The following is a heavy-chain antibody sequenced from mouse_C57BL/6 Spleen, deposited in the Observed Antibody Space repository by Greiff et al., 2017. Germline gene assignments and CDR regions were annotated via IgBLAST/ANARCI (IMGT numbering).Heavy chain of an antibody. CDR2: IHPNSGST. V-gene: IGHV1-64*01. CDR1: GYTFTSYW. Sequence: QVQLQQPGAELVKPGASVKLSCKASGYTFTSYWMHWVKQRPGQGLEWIGMIHPNSGSTNYNEKFKSKATLTVDKSSSTAYMELSSLTSEDSAVYCCASRTTDWYFDVWGTGTTVTVSS. D-gene: IGHD1-1*01. J-gene: IGHJ1*03. CDR3: ASRTTDWYFDV.